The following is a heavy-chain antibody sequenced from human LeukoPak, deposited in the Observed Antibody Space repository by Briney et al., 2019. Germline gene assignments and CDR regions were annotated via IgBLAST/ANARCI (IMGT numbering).Heavy chain of an antibody. CDR2: INPNSGGT. CDR1: GYTFIDYY. V-gene: IGHV1-2*02. J-gene: IGHJ1*01. Sequence: ASVKVSCKASGYTFIDYYMYWVRQAPGQGLEWMGWINPNSGGTNYAQKFQGRVTMTRDTSISTAYMQLSRRRSDDTAVYYCARRQYYDSSGYAEYFQHWGQGTLVTVSS. CDR3: ARRQYYDSSGYAEYFQH. D-gene: IGHD3-22*01.